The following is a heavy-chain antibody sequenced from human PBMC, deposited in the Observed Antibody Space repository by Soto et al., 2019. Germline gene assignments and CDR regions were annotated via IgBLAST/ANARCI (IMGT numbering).Heavy chain of an antibody. CDR3: ARDRNLQDSSSWTYYYYYGMDV. V-gene: IGHV3-48*02. CDR2: ISSSSSTI. J-gene: IGHJ6*02. CDR1: GFTFSSYS. D-gene: IGHD6-13*01. Sequence: EVQLVESGGGLVQPGGSLRLSCAASGFTFSSYSMNWVRQAPGKGLEWVSYISSSSSTIYYADSVKGRFTISRDNAKNSLYLQMNSLRDEDTAVYYCARDRNLQDSSSWTYYYYYGMDVWGQGTTVTVSS.